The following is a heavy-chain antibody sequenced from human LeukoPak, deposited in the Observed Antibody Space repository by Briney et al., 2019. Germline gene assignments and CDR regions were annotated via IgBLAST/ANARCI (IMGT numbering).Heavy chain of an antibody. CDR3: ARVDYGGKGVQDYFDY. D-gene: IGHD4-23*01. V-gene: IGHV6-1*01. CDR1: GDSVSSNSAA. CDR2: TYYRSKWYN. J-gene: IGHJ4*02. Sequence: SQTLSLTCAISGDSVSSNSAAWNWIRQSPSRGLEWLGSTYYRSKWYNDYAVSVKSRITINPATSKNQFSLQLNSVTPEDTAVYYCARVDYGGKGVQDYFDYGGQGTLVTVSS.